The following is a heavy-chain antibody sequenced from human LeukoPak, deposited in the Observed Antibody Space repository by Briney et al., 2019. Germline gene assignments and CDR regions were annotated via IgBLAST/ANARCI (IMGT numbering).Heavy chain of an antibody. V-gene: IGHV3-30-3*01. D-gene: IGHD1-1*01. J-gene: IGHJ4*02. CDR1: GFTFSSYA. Sequence: GGSLRLSCAASGFTFSSYAMHWVRQAPGKGLEWVAVISYDGSNKCYADSVKGRFTISRDNSKNTLYLQMNSLRAEDTAVYYCARERYAGYYFDYWGQGTLVTVSS. CDR3: ARERYAGYYFDY. CDR2: ISYDGSNK.